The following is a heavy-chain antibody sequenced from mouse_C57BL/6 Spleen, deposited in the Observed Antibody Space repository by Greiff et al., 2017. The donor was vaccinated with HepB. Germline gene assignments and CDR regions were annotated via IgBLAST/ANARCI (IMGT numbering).Heavy chain of an antibody. J-gene: IGHJ3*01. V-gene: IGHV1-82*01. Sequence: VQLQQSGPELVKPGASVKISCKASGYAFSSSWMNWVKQRPGKGLEWIGRIYPGDGDTNYNGKFKGKATLTADKSSSTAYMQLSSLTSEDSAVYFCASEGGYDYDDGAWFAYWGQGTLVTVSA. CDR2: IYPGDGDT. CDR1: GYAFSSSW. CDR3: ASEGGYDYDDGAWFAY. D-gene: IGHD2-4*01.